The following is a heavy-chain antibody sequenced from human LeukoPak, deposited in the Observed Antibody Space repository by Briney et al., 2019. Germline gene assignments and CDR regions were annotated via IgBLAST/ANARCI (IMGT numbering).Heavy chain of an antibody. CDR1: GFTFSNYA. V-gene: IGHV3-48*04. D-gene: IGHD4/OR15-4a*01. CDR2: ISNSGSTI. Sequence: GGSLRLSCAASGFTFSNYAMNWVRQAPGKGLKWVSYISNSGSTIYYADSVKGRFTISRDNAKKSLYLQMDSLRAEDTAVYYCARGAMVRLDYWGQGSLVTVSS. CDR3: ARGAMVRLDY. J-gene: IGHJ4*02.